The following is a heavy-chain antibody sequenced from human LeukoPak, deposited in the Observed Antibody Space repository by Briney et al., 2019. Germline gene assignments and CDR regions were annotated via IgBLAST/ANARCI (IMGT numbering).Heavy chain of an antibody. CDR3: ARDHADPYYFDY. Sequence: SGGSLRLSCAASGFTVSSNYMSWVRQAPGKGLEWVSIIHSGGTTNYVDSVKGRFTISRDNSRNTLYLQMNSLRAEDTAVYYCARDHADPYYFDYWGQGTLVTVSS. J-gene: IGHJ4*02. V-gene: IGHV3-53*01. CDR1: GFTVSSNY. CDR2: IHSGGTT.